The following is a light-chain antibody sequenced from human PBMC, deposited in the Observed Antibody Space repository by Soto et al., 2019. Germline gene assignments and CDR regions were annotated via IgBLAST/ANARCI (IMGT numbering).Light chain of an antibody. Sequence: QSVLTQPPSASGTPGQRVTISCSGASSNIGSNTVNWYQQLPGTAPKVLIFNDNQRPSGVPDRFSGSKSGTSASLAISGLQSEDEADYYCAAWDDSLNGFYVFGTGTQLTVL. CDR2: NDN. J-gene: IGLJ1*01. V-gene: IGLV1-44*01. CDR3: AAWDDSLNGFYV. CDR1: SSNIGSNT.